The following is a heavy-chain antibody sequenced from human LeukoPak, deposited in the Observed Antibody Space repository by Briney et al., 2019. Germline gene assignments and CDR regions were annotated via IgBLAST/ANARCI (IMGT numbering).Heavy chain of an antibody. D-gene: IGHD1-7*01. CDR3: ASYPLTEGSEGTTRYYYGMDV. CDR2: ISTSSGTI. J-gene: IGHJ6*02. V-gene: IGHV3-48*02. CDR1: GFTFSSYS. Sequence: AGGSLRLSCAASGFTFSSYSMNWVRQAPGKGLEWVSYISTSSGTIYYADSVKGRFTISRDNAKNSLYLQMNSLRDEDTAVYYCASYPLTEGSEGTTRYYYGMDVWGQGTTVTVSS.